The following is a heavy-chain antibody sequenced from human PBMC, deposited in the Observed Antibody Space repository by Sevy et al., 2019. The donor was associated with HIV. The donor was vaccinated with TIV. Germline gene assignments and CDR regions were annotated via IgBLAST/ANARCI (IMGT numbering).Heavy chain of an antibody. CDR1: GFTLIDAW. D-gene: IGHD6-13*01. CDR3: ARTFSFSWYDY. J-gene: IGHJ4*02. Sequence: GGSLRLSCAASGFTLIDAWMSWVRQAPGKGLEWVSSISTSSNNIYYADSVEGRFTISRDNAKNSLYLQMNSLRAEDTAVYYCARTFSFSWYDYWGQGTLVTVSS. V-gene: IGHV3-21*01. CDR2: ISTSSNNI.